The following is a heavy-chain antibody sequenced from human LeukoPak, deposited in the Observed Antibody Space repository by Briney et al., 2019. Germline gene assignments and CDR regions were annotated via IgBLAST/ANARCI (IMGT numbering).Heavy chain of an antibody. CDR2: IIPIFGTA. Sequence: ASVKVSCKASGGTFSSYAISWVRQAPGQGLEWMGGIIPIFGTANYAQKFQGRVTITADESTSTAYMELSSLRSEDTAVYYCARDGEYSYGFDYWGQGTLVTVSS. CDR1: GGTFSSYA. V-gene: IGHV1-69*13. D-gene: IGHD5-18*01. CDR3: ARDGEYSYGFDY. J-gene: IGHJ4*02.